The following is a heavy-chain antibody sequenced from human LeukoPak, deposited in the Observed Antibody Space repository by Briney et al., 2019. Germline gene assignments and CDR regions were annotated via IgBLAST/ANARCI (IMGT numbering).Heavy chain of an antibody. CDR3: AKDLDTAMVTSMDV. CDR1: GFTFSSYG. CDR2: ISYDGSNK. J-gene: IGHJ6*02. D-gene: IGHD5-18*01. Sequence: PGRSLRLSCAASGFTFSSYGMHWVRQAPGKGLEWVAVISYDGSNKYYADSVKGRFTISRDNSKNTLHLQMNSLRAEDTAVYYCAKDLDTAMVTSMDVWGQGTTVTVSS. V-gene: IGHV3-30*18.